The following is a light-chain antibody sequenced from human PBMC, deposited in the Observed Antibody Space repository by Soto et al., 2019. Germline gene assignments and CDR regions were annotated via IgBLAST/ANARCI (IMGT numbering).Light chain of an antibody. CDR2: GAS. V-gene: IGKV3D-15*01. CDR3: QQSYSMPWT. CDR1: QSVGIN. J-gene: IGKJ1*01. Sequence: EIVMTRSPATLSVSPGERATLSCRASQSVGINLAWYQHKPGQAPRLLIYGASTRATGVPDRFSGSGSGTDFTLTISSLQPEDSATYYCQQSYSMPWTFGQGTKVDIK.